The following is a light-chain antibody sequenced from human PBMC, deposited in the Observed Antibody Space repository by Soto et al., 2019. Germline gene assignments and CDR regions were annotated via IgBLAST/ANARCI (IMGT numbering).Light chain of an antibody. J-gene: IGLJ1*01. CDR1: SSDVGGYNS. V-gene: IGLV2-14*01. CDR2: DVT. CDR3: SSFTSSITYV. Sequence: QSALTQPASVSGSPGQSITISCTGTSSDVGGYNSVSWYRQDPGKAPKLMIDDVTNRPSGVSNRFSGSKSGNTASLTISGLQAEDEADYYCSSFTSSITYVFGTGTKVTVL.